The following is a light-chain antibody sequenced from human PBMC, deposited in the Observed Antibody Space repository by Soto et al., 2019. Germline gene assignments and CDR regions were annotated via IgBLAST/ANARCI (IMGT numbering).Light chain of an antibody. CDR3: SSYTRSSSLV. CDR2: EVI. J-gene: IGLJ1*01. V-gene: IGLV2-14*01. Sequence: QSALTQPASVSGSPGQSITISCTGTSSDVGGYNYVSWYQQHPGKAPKLMIYEVINRPSGVSNRFSGSKSGNTASLTISGLQAEDEADYYCSSYTRSSSLVFGTGTKVTVL. CDR1: SSDVGGYNY.